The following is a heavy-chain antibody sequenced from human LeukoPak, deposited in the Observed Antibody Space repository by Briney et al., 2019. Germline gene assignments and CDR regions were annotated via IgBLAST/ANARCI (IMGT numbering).Heavy chain of an antibody. V-gene: IGHV3-7*05. J-gene: IGHJ1*01. Sequence: PGGSLRLSCTPSGFTFSSSWMTWVRQAPGKGLEWVANIKRDGSEKNYVDSVKGRFIISWDNAKGSLSLQMNSLRAEDTAVYYCSRDKWLYSNVGGQGTLVPVAS. CDR3: SRDKWLYSNV. CDR2: IKRDGSEK. D-gene: IGHD2-15*01. CDR1: GFTFSSSW.